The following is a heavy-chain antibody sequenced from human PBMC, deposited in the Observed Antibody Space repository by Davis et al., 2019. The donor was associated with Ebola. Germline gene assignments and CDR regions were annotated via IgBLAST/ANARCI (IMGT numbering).Heavy chain of an antibody. D-gene: IGHD2-8*02. J-gene: IGHJ3*02. V-gene: IGHV5-51*01. Sequence: GESLKISCKDSGNSFSTHWIGWVRQQPGKGLDWMGIIYTGDSDTRYSPSFRGQVTISADKSMKTAFLQWSSLKASDSGMYYCASLRRTITGMDDGFDIWGQGTMVTVSS. CDR1: GNSFSTHW. CDR2: IYTGDSDT. CDR3: ASLRRTITGMDDGFDI.